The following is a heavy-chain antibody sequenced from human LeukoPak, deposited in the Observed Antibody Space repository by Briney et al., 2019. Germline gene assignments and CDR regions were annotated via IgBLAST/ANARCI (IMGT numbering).Heavy chain of an antibody. D-gene: IGHD4-17*01. Sequence: PSQTLSLTCTVSGGSISSGGYYWSWIRQHPGKGLEWIGYIYYSGSTYYNPSLKSRVTISVDTSKNQFSLKLSSVTAADTAVYYCARGGGDYLFFPFDYWGQGTLVTVSS. CDR3: ARGGGDYLFFPFDY. J-gene: IGHJ4*02. CDR1: GGSISSGGYY. V-gene: IGHV4-31*03. CDR2: IYYSGST.